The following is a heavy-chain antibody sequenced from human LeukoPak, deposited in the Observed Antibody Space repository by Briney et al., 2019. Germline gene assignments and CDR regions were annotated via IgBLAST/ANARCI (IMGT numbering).Heavy chain of an antibody. CDR1: NGPIRSYY. Sequence: SDTLTLTCTVSNGPIRSYYWSWIRQSPGKGLEGIGNIYYSGSTNYNPSLKSRVDISVDTSKNQFSLKLSSVAAADTAVYYCARVHDSSGYYYLGDAFDIWGQGTMVTVSS. J-gene: IGHJ3*02. D-gene: IGHD3-22*01. CDR3: ARVHDSSGYYYLGDAFDI. V-gene: IGHV4-59*07. CDR2: IYYSGST.